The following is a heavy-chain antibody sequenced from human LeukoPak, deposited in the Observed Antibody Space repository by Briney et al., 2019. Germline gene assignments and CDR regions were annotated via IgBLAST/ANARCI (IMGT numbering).Heavy chain of an antibody. D-gene: IGHD3-22*01. CDR2: IYSGGTI. CDR1: GFSVRTNC. Sequence: PGGSLRLSCPASGFSVRTNCISWVRQAPGKGLEWVSVIYSGGTIRYADSVKGRFTISRDNSRDTLHLQMNSLRVDDTAVYYCVRAVHHLFYSDSSGYYGDAFAVCGQGTVVTVSS. J-gene: IGHJ3*01. CDR3: VRAVHHLFYSDSSGYYGDAFAV. V-gene: IGHV3-53*01.